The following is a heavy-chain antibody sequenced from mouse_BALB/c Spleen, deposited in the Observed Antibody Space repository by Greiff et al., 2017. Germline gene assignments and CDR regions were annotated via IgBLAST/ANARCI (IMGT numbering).Heavy chain of an antibody. D-gene: IGHD2-14*01. CDR1: GYSFTSYW. CDR2: IYPGNSDT. V-gene: IGHV1-5*01. J-gene: IGHJ4*01. CDR3: TRSGEVRRGYYAMDY. Sequence: EVQGVESGTVLARPGASVKMSCKASGYSFTSYWMHWVKQRPGQGLEWIGAIYPGNSDTSYNQKFKGKAKLTAVTSASTAYMELSSLTNEDSAVYYCTRSGEVRRGYYAMDYWGQGTSVTVSS.